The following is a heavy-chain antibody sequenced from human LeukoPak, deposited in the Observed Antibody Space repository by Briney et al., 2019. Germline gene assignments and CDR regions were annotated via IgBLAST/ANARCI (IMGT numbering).Heavy chain of an antibody. V-gene: IGHV3-21*01. D-gene: IGHD2-2*01. Sequence: GGSLRLSCAASGFTFSSYSMNWVRQAPGKGLEWVSSISSSRSYIYYADSVKGRFTISRDNAKNSLYLQMNSLRAEDTAVYYCATVVVVPAATDYWGQGTLVTVSS. CDR1: GFTFSSYS. J-gene: IGHJ4*02. CDR3: ATVVVVPAATDY. CDR2: ISSSRSYI.